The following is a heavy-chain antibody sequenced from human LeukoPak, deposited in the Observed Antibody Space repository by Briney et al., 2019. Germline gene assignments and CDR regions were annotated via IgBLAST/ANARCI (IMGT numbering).Heavy chain of an antibody. CDR2: ISYDGSNK. CDR1: GFTFSSYA. D-gene: IGHD2-2*01. J-gene: IGHJ4*02. Sequence: GSLRLSCATSGFTFSSYAMHWVRQAPGKGLEWVAVISYDGSNKYYADSVKGRFAISRDNSKNTLYLQMNSLRAEDTAVYYCARRGPDDYWGQGTLVTVSS. CDR3: ARRGPDDY. V-gene: IGHV3-30*09.